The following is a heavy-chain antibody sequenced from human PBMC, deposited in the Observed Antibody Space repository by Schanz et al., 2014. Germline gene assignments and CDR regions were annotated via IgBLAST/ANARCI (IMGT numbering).Heavy chain of an antibody. Sequence: EQVLESGGGFVQPGGSLRLSCATSGFTFTTFAMTWVRQAPGKGLEWVSGISDRGDGTNYGDSVRGRFTISRDNSRNTVYLQTNHVGVDDTATYYCVKNDAGWRFDSWGQGTLVIVSS. CDR3: VKNDAGWRFDS. CDR1: GFTFTTFA. D-gene: IGHD2-2*01. J-gene: IGHJ4*02. V-gene: IGHV3-23*01. CDR2: ISDRGDGT.